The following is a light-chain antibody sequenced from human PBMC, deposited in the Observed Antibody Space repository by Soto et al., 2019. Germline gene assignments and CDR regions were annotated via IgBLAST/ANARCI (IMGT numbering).Light chain of an antibody. CDR2: DVS. Sequence: DFQMTQSPSTLSASVGDGVTITCRASQSINNLLAWYQQKPGKAPKFLIYDVSTLESGVPSRFSGSGSGTEFTLTISSLHPEDFATYYCQQYDSYPPTFGGGTKVDIK. CDR3: QQYDSYPPT. CDR1: QSINNL. V-gene: IGKV1-5*01. J-gene: IGKJ4*01.